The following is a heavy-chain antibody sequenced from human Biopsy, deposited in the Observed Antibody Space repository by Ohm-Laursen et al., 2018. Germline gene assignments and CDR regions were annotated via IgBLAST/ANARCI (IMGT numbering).Heavy chain of an antibody. CDR1: GESFHGYY. J-gene: IGHJ6*02. D-gene: IGHD3-22*01. Sequence: SGTLSLTCAVYGESFHGYYWSWIRQTPGKGLVWIGEINHSGRTNYNPSLNGRVTISVDTTKNQFSLKLRSVTAADTAVYYCVRGVDYYGPYHYYALDVWGQGTTVTVSS. CDR3: VRGVDYYGPYHYYALDV. CDR2: INHSGRT. V-gene: IGHV4-34*01.